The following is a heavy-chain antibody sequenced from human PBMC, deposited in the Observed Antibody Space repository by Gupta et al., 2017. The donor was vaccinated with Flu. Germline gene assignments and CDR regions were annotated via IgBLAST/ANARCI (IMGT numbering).Heavy chain of an antibody. CDR3: AKGKYDFWSGPTFDY. J-gene: IGHJ4*02. Sequence: APGKGLEWVSGISWNSGSIGYADSVKGRFTISRDNAKNSLYLQMNSLRAEDTALYYCAKGKYDFWSGPTFDYWGQGTLVTVSS. D-gene: IGHD3-3*01. CDR2: ISWNSGSI. V-gene: IGHV3-9*01.